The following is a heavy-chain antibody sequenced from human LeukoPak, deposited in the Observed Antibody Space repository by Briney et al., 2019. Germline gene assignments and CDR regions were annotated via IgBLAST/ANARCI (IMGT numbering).Heavy chain of an antibody. V-gene: IGHV3-7*01. CDR1: GFSFSNYW. J-gene: IGHJ5*02. Sequence: GWSRRLSSAASGFSFSNYWMNWVRQAPGKGLEWVANIKEAGCQKYYVDSVKGRFTISRDNAKSSLELQMNSLRAEDTAVYYCTALSSMKSWGLGNLVSVSS. D-gene: IGHD3-10*01. CDR2: IKEAGCQK. CDR3: TALSSMKS.